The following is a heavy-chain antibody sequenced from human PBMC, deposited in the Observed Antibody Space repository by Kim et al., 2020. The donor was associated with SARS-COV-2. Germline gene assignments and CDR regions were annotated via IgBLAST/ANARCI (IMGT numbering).Heavy chain of an antibody. CDR1: GGSISSSSYY. CDR3: ARDGTDGSWGGYRYDAFDF. Sequence: SETLSLTCTASGGSISSSSYYWGWIRQPPGKGLEWIGSIYYSGSTYYNPSLKSRVTISVDTSKNQFSLKLSSVTAADTAVYYCARDGTDGSWGGYRYDAFDFWGQGTMVTVSS. J-gene: IGHJ3*01. D-gene: IGHD3-16*02. CDR2: IYYSGST. V-gene: IGHV4-39*07.